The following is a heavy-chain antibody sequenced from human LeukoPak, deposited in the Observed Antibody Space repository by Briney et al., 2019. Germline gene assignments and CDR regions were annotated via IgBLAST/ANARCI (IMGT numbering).Heavy chain of an antibody. V-gene: IGHV4-59*01. D-gene: IGHD4-17*01. CDR2: ISNSGTT. CDR3: ARVVRGAVTSNCFVP. J-gene: IGHJ5*02. Sequence: SETLSLTCTVSGGSINDYYWTWIRQAPGKGLEWLGYISNSGTTDYNPSLKSRVTMSVDTSKNEFSLKVSSVTAADTAMYYCARVVRGAVTSNCFVPWGQGTLVTVSS. CDR1: GGSINDYY.